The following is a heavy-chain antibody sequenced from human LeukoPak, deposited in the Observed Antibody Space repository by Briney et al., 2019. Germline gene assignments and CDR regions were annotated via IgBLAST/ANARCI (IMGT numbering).Heavy chain of an antibody. CDR3: ARDIWYYYDSSGYQGAFDI. D-gene: IGHD3-22*01. Sequence: SVKVSCKASGGTFSSYAISWVRQAPGQGLEWMGRIIPIFGTANYAQKFQGRVTITADESTSTAYMELSSLRSEDTAVYYCARDIWYYYDSSGYQGAFDIWGQGTMVTVSS. J-gene: IGHJ3*02. V-gene: IGHV1-69*13. CDR1: GGTFSSYA. CDR2: IIPIFGTA.